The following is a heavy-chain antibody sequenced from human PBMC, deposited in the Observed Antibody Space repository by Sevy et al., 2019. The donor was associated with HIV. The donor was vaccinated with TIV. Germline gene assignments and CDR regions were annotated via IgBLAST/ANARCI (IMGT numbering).Heavy chain of an antibody. V-gene: IGHV3-33*01. CDR2: IWYDGNNA. J-gene: IGHJ4*02. CDR3: ARDLEEWELRYLGY. D-gene: IGHD1-26*01. CDR1: GFTFSSYG. Sequence: GGSLRLSCAASGFTFSSYGMHWARQAPGEGLEWVAIIWYDGNNAYYADSVKGRFTISRDNSKNTLYLQMNSLRVEDTAVYYCARDLEEWELRYLGYWGQGTLVTVSS.